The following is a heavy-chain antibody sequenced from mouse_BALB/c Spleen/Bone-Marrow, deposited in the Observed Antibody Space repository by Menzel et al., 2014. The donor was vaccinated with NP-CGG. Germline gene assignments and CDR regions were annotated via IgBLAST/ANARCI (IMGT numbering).Heavy chain of an antibody. CDR1: GYSFTSYW. Sequence: EQLKESGTVLAGPGASVKMSCKASGYSFTSYWMHWIKQRPGQGLEWIGAIYPGNSDTSYKQKFKGKAKLTAVTSASTSYMELSSLTNEDSAVYYWTRWRYADWYFEGWGAGTTVAVSS. V-gene: IGHV1-5*01. CDR2: IYPGNSDT. J-gene: IGHJ1*01. CDR3: TRWRYADWYFEG. D-gene: IGHD2-14*01.